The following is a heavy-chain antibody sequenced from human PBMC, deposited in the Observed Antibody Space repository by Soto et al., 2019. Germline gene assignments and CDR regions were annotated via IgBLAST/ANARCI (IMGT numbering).Heavy chain of an antibody. CDR1: GGSMSSYY. D-gene: IGHD5-12*01. J-gene: IGHJ4*02. Sequence: QVQLQESGPGLVKPSETLSLTCAVSGGSMSSYYWSWIRQPPGKRPEWIGYIYYSGYTNYNPSLKSRVTRSVDTSKNQFSLKLSSVTAADTAVYYCARDSVGSGYDWGQGTLVTVSS. CDR2: IYYSGYT. CDR3: ARDSVGSGYD. V-gene: IGHV4-59*01.